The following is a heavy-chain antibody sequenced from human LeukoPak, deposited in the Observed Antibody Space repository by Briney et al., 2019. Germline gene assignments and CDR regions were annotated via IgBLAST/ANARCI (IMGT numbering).Heavy chain of an antibody. CDR2: IFYSGST. V-gene: IGHV4-59*01. CDR3: ARSGSTAFDY. Sequence: SETLSLTSTVSGGSISSYYWSWIRQPPGKGLEWIGYIFYSGSTSYNPSLKSRVTISVDTSKNQFSLKLSSVTAADTAVYFCARSGSTAFDYWGQGTLVTVSS. J-gene: IGHJ4*02. CDR1: GGSISSYY. D-gene: IGHD1-26*01.